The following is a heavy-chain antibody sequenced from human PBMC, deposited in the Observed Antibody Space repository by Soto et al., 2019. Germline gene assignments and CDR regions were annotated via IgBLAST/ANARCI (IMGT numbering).Heavy chain of an antibody. Sequence: GGSLRLSCAASVFPFSSYGMHWVRQAPGKGLEWVAVISYDGSNKYYADSVKGRFTISRDNSKNTLYLQLNSLRAEDTAVYYCTKSRLVSSGYGDYWGQGTLVTVSS. D-gene: IGHD3-22*01. V-gene: IGHV3-30*18. CDR1: VFPFSSYG. J-gene: IGHJ4*02. CDR3: TKSRLVSSGYGDY. CDR2: ISYDGSNK.